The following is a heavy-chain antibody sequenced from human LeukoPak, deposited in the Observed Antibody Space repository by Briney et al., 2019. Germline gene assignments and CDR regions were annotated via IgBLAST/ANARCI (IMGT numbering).Heavy chain of an antibody. CDR2: ISGNGGTT. V-gene: IGHV3-23*01. D-gene: IGHD1-26*01. J-gene: IGHJ6*03. CDR3: ARDPYSGSYGNYYYYFMDV. Sequence: GGSLRLSCAASGFTFSSFGMSWVRQAPGKGLEWVAAISGNGGTTVYAESVKGRFTISRDNTKNTLYLQMNSLRAEDTAVYYCARDPYSGSYGNYYYYFMDVWGKGTTVTISS. CDR1: GFTFSSFG.